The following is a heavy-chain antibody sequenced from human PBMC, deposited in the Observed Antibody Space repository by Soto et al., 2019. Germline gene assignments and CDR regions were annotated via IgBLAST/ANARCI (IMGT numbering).Heavy chain of an antibody. CDR2: IIPILGIA. CDR3: ARDALIGAFSFFDY. CDR1: GGTFSSYT. V-gene: IGHV1-69*04. Sequence: SVKVSCKASGGTFSSYTISWVRQAPGQGLEWMGRIIPILGIANYAQKFQDRVTITADKSTSTAYMELSSLRSEDTAVYYCARDALIGAFSFFDYWGQGTLVTVSS. J-gene: IGHJ4*02. D-gene: IGHD3-22*01.